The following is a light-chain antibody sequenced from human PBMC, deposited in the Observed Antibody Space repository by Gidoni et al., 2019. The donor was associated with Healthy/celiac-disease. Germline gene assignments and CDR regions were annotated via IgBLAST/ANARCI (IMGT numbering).Light chain of an antibody. CDR2: DAS. V-gene: IGKV3-11*01. CDR3: QQRSNWPLT. J-gene: IGKJ4*01. Sequence: IVLTQSPATLSLSPGERATLSCRASQSVSSYLAWYQQKPGQAPRLLIYDASNRATSIPARFSGSGSGTDFTLTISSLEPEDFAVYYCQQRSNWPLTFXGXTKVEIK. CDR1: QSVSSY.